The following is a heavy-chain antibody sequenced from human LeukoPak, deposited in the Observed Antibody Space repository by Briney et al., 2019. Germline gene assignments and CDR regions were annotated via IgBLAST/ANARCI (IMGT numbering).Heavy chain of an antibody. J-gene: IGHJ4*02. V-gene: IGHV3-21*01. CDR2: ITTNSNYI. D-gene: IGHD2-2*01. CDR3: ARGPAAMVLFDF. Sequence: GGSLRLSCAASGFTFSSYSMNWVRQAPGKGLQWVSSITTNSNYIYYADSVKGRFTISRDNAQNSLYLQMNSLRADDTAVYYCARGPAAMVLFDFWGRGILVTVSS. CDR1: GFTFSSYS.